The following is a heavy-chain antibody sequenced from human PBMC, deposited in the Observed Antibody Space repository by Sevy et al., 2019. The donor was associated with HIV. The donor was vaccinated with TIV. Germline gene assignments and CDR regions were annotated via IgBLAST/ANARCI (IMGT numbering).Heavy chain of an antibody. Sequence: ASVKVSCKASGYIFTNYPICWVRQAPGQGLEWMGCIRTSNRETKYTQKLQGRAIMTTDTSTSTAYMDLMNLRSDDTAVNYWASDSGGSGHYYLDYFDYWGQGTLVTVSS. CDR2: IRTSNRET. D-gene: IGHD3-22*01. V-gene: IGHV1-18*01. CDR1: GYIFTNYP. CDR3: ASDSGGSGHYYLDYFDY. J-gene: IGHJ4*02.